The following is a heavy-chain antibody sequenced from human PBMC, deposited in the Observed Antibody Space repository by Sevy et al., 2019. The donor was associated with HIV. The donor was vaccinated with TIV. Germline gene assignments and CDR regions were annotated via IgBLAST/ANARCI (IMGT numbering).Heavy chain of an antibody. CDR1: GGSISGNF. Sequence: SLTCSVSGGSISGNFWTWIRQPPGKGLEWIGYIYYSGSTNSNPSLKSRVSISLDTSKNQFSLRLNSVTAADTAVYYCASGSRSYYDAFHIWGHGTMVTVSS. V-gene: IGHV4-59*01. CDR3: ASGSRSYYDAFHI. CDR2: IYYSGST. D-gene: IGHD1-26*01. J-gene: IGHJ3*02.